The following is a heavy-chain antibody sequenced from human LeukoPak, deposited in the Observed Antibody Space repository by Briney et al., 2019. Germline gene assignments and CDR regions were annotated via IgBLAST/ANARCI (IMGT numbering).Heavy chain of an antibody. Sequence: GGSLRLSCAASGFIFSGYTMNWVRQTPGKGLEWVSSISSSSDFIYYADSVKGRFTISRDNSKDSLYLQMSSLRAEDTAVYYCARVWSMIREYVEYWGQGTLVTVSS. D-gene: IGHD3-10*01. CDR2: ISSSSDFI. CDR1: GFIFSGYT. V-gene: IGHV3-21*01. J-gene: IGHJ4*02. CDR3: ARVWSMIREYVEY.